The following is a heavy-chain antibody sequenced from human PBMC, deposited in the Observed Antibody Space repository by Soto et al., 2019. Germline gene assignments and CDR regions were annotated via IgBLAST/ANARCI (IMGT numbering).Heavy chain of an antibody. CDR1: GYSFTSYV. J-gene: IGHJ4*02. Sequence: ASETVSRLPSGYSFTSYVIHWLRPAPAKRLERMGRRNAENRNTKIPNKYQGRVTIARDTSARTVYMVERSLRSEDTAVYYCSEGANYYKNGCYYPVDYWGQGTVVTVSS. CDR3: SEGANYYKNGCYYPVDY. CDR2: RNAENRNT. V-gene: IGHV1-3*01. D-gene: IGHD3-22*01.